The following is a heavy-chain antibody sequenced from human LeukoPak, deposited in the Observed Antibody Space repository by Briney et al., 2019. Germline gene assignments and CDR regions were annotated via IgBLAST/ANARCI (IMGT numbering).Heavy chain of an antibody. J-gene: IGHJ5*02. CDR2: IYYSGST. D-gene: IGHD6-6*01. Sequence: PSETLSLTCTVSGGSISSYYWSWIRQPPGKGLEWIGYIYYSGSTNYNPSLKSRVTISVDTSKNQFSLKLTSVTAADTAVYYCAREAIAARVGYNWFDPWGQGTLVTVSS. CDR3: AREAIAARVGYNWFDP. CDR1: GGSISSYY. V-gene: IGHV4-59*01.